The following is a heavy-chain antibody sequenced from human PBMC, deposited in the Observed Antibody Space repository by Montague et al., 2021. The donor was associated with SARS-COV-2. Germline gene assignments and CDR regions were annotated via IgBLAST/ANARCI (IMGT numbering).Heavy chain of an antibody. CDR1: GDSINNVNYF. CDR2: VYISGST. V-gene: IGHV4-61*02. CDR3: ARVSGYGSGSSFNWFDS. J-gene: IGHJ5*01. D-gene: IGHD3-10*01. Sequence: TLSLTCSVLGDSINNVNYFWSWIRQPAGKGLEWIGRVYISGSTDYNPSLKSRVTMLLDKSANELTLQVTSVTAADTAVYYCARVSGYGSGSSFNWFDSWGQGLVVTVPS.